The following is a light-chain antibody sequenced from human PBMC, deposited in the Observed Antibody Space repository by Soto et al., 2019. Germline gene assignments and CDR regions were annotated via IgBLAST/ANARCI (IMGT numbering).Light chain of an antibody. CDR2: DVS. CDR1: SSDVGGYNY. J-gene: IGLJ1*01. CDR3: GSYTSSSTHV. Sequence: QSALTQPASVSGSPGQSITISCTGTSSDVGGYNYVSWYQQHPGKAPKLMIYDVSNRPSGVSNRFSGSKSGNTASLTISGLQADDEADYYCGSYTSSSTHVFGTGTKVTVL. V-gene: IGLV2-14*01.